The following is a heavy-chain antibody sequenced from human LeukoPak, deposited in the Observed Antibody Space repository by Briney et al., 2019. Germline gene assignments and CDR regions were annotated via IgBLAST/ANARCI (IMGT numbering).Heavy chain of an antibody. CDR3: ARGPLARYYDFWSGYHKPYYFDY. D-gene: IGHD3-3*01. CDR2: IYYSGST. CDR1: GGSISSYY. Sequence: SETLSLTCTVSGGSISSYYWSWIRQPPGKGLEWIGYIYYSGSTNYNPSLKSRVTISVDTSKNQFSLKLSSVTAADTAVYYCARGPLARYYDFWSGYHKPYYFDYWGQGTLVTVSS. V-gene: IGHV4-59*12. J-gene: IGHJ4*02.